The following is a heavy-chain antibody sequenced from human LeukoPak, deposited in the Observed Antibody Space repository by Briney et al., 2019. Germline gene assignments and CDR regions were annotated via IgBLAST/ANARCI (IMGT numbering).Heavy chain of an antibody. CDR2: IYPTGST. CDR3: ARQGYTVSYYFLDY. V-gene: IGHV4-4*07. J-gene: IGHJ4*02. CDR1: GGSVRSYW. D-gene: IGHD1-26*01. Sequence: SSETLSLTCNVSGGSVRSYWWGWVRQPPGEGLEWPGRIYPTGSTRFNPSLKSRLTLSIDTSTNEFSLKLTSVPAADTAVYFCARQGYTVSYYFLDYWSQGTLVTVSS.